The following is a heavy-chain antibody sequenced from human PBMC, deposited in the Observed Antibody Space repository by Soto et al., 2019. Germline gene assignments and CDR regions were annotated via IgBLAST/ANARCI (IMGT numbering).Heavy chain of an antibody. V-gene: IGHV1-69*02. CDR2: INPILSMS. J-gene: IGHJ4*02. D-gene: IGHD3-10*01. Sequence: QVQLVQSGAEVKKPGSSVRVSCKASGDTFTFYSIHWVRQAPGLGLEWMGRINPILSMSNYAQRFQGRVTMTEDKSTSTAYMELSSLRSDDTAMYYCASSYGSGYRAFDYWGQGALVTVSS. CDR1: GDTFTFYS. CDR3: ASSYGSGYRAFDY.